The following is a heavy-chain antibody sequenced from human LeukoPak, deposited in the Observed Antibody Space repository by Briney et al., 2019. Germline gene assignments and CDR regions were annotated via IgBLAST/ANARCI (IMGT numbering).Heavy chain of an antibody. J-gene: IGHJ5*02. CDR2: LYYSGTA. CDR1: GDSISSFS. D-gene: IGHD2-8*01. Sequence: SEALSLTCTVSGDSISSFSWSWIRQSPGKRLEWIGYLYYSGTANYNPSLRSRVTISVDTSKNQFSLKLSSVTAADTAVYYCARGRGTRWFDPWGQGTLVTVSS. V-gene: IGHV4-59*12. CDR3: ARGRGTRWFDP.